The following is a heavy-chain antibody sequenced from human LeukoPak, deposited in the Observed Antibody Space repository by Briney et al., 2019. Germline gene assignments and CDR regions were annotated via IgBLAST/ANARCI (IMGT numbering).Heavy chain of an antibody. V-gene: IGHV3-30*03. CDR1: GFTFSSTG. D-gene: IGHD3-9*01. CDR2: ILYDGSNK. CDR3: ARDRDWLLYDY. J-gene: IGHJ4*02. Sequence: GGSLRLSCAASGFTFSSTGMHWVRQAPGKGLEWVAVILYDGSNKYYADSLRGRVTISRDNSKNTLYLQMHSLRADDTAIYYCARDRDWLLYDYWGQGTLVTVSS.